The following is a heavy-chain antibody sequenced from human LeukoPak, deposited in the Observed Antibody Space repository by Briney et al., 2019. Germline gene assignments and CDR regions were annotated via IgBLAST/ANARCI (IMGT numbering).Heavy chain of an antibody. CDR1: GYTFTGYY. V-gene: IGHV1-2*02. CDR3: ARRDVLLWFGEQKGSDY. CDR2: INPNSGGT. J-gene: IGHJ4*02. Sequence: ASVKVSCKASGYTFTGYYMHWVRQAPGQGLEWMGWINPNSGGTNYAQKFQGRVTMTRDTSISTAYMELSRLRSDNTAVYYCARRDVLLWFGEQKGSDYWGQGTLVTVSS. D-gene: IGHD3-10*01.